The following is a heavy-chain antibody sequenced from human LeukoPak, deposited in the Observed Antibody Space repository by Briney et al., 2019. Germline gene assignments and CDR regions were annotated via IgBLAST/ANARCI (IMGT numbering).Heavy chain of an antibody. Sequence: SETLSLTCTGSGGSISSYIYYWGWIRQPPGKGLEWIGGIYYSGNTHYNPPLNSRVTTSVDTSKNQFALRLSSVTATNTAVYYCASWGATHHSFDSWGRGTLVTVSS. J-gene: IGHJ4*02. CDR2: IYYSGNT. D-gene: IGHD1-26*01. V-gene: IGHV4-39*01. CDR1: GGSISSYIYY. CDR3: ASWGATHHSFDS.